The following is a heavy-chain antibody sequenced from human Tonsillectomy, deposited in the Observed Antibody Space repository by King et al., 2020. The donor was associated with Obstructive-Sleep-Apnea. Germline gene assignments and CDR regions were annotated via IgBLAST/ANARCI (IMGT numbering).Heavy chain of an antibody. V-gene: IGHV3-43D*03. Sequence: QLVQSGGVVVQPGGSLRLSCAASGFTFDDYAMHWVRQAPGKGLEWGSLISWDVGSTYYADSVKGRFTISRDNSKNPLYLQMNSLRAEDTALYYCAKEADYYDSSGFLYFDYWGQGTLVTASS. D-gene: IGHD3-22*01. CDR1: GFTFDDYA. CDR2: ISWDVGST. J-gene: IGHJ4*02. CDR3: AKEADYYDSSGFLYFDY.